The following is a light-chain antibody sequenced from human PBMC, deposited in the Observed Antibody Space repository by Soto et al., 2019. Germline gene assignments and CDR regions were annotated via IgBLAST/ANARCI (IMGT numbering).Light chain of an antibody. CDR3: QQSYNIPYT. J-gene: IGKJ2*01. CDR1: QGIRND. Sequence: IQMTQSPSSLSASVGDRVTITCRASQGIRNDLGWYQQKPGKAPKRLIYAASSLQSGVPSRFSASGLGTDFTLTIGGLQAEDSAVYYCQQSYNIPYTFGQGTKVEI. V-gene: IGKV1-6*01. CDR2: AAS.